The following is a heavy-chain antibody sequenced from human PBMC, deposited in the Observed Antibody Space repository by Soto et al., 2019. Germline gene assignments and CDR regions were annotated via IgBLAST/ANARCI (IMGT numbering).Heavy chain of an antibody. J-gene: IGHJ5*02. V-gene: IGHV1-69*01. CDR3: ARAAHTSYDWQYIGNCFDT. D-gene: IGHD1-26*01. Sequence: QVQLVQSGAEVNKPGSSVKVSCKASGGTFSSYGVIWVRQAPGHGLALMGGTIPFLGSTNYSQTFQGRLTFTPDESPGTAHMDLIRLIPAATTVDLCARAAHTSYDWQYIGNCFDTWGQGTLVPVSS. CDR1: GGTFSSYG. CDR2: TIPFLGST.